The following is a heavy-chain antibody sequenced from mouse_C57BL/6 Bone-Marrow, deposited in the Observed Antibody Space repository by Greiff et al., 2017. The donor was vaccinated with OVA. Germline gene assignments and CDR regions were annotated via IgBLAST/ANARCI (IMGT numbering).Heavy chain of an antibody. Sequence: QVQLQQSGAELVKPGASVKLSCKASGYTFTEYTIHWVKQRSGQGLEWIGWFYPGSGSIKYNEKFKDKATLTADKSSSTVYMELSRMTSEDSAVYFCARHEGGTYYSNYNAMDYWGQGTSVTVSS. V-gene: IGHV1-62-2*01. CDR1: GYTFTEYT. CDR3: ARHEGGTYYSNYNAMDY. J-gene: IGHJ4*01. D-gene: IGHD2-5*01. CDR2: FYPGSGSI.